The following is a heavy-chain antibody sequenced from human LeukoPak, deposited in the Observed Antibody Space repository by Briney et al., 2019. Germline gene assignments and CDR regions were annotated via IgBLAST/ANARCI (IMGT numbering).Heavy chain of an antibody. CDR3: ARDLIGYYDY. Sequence: GGSLRLSCAASGFTFSYSSMNWVRQAPGKGLEWVSCISSSSNYIYYADSVKGRFTISRDNAKKSLYLQMNSLRAEDTAVYYCARDLIGYYDYWGQGTLVTVSS. V-gene: IGHV3-21*01. J-gene: IGHJ4*02. CDR2: ISSSSNYI. D-gene: IGHD3-16*02. CDR1: GFTFSYSS.